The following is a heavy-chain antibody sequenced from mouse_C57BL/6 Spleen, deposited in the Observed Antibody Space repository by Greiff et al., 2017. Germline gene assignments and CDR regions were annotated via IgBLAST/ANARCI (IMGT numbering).Heavy chain of an antibody. V-gene: IGHV1-85*01. Sequence: QVQLQQSGPELVKPGASVKLSCKASGYTFTSYDINWVKQRPGQGLEWIGWIYPGDGSTKYNEKFKGKATLTVDTSSSTAYMELPSLTSEDSAVYFCARGTTVVATPYYYAMDYWGQGTSVTVSS. D-gene: IGHD1-1*01. CDR3: ARGTTVVATPYYYAMDY. CDR2: IYPGDGST. CDR1: GYTFTSYD. J-gene: IGHJ4*01.